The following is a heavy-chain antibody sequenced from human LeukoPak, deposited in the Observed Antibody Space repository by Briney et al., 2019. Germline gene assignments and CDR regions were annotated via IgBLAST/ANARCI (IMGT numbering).Heavy chain of an antibody. CDR3: ARGRTPLKPQESSGWYEGGY. CDR1: GFTFSSYG. V-gene: IGHV3-30*02. CDR2: IRYDGSNK. D-gene: IGHD6-19*01. Sequence: GGSLRLSCAASGFTFSSYGMHWVRQAPGKGLEWVAFIRYDGSNKYYADSVKGRFTISRDNSKNTLYLQMNSLRAEDTAVYYCARGRTPLKPQESSGWYEGGYWGQGTLVTVSS. J-gene: IGHJ4*02.